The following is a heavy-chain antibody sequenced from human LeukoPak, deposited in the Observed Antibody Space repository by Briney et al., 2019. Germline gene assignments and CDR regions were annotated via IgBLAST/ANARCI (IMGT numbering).Heavy chain of an antibody. CDR1: GDSVSSNSAT. Sequence: SQTLSLTCAISGDSVSSNSATWNWIRQSPSSGLEWLGRTYYMSRWLNDYAVSVKGRITVNPDTSKNQFSLQLHSVSPEDTAVYYCVRDSGMGLDAFDIWGQGTMVTVSS. D-gene: IGHD3-10*01. V-gene: IGHV6-1*01. CDR3: VRDSGMGLDAFDI. J-gene: IGHJ3*02. CDR2: TYYMSRWLN.